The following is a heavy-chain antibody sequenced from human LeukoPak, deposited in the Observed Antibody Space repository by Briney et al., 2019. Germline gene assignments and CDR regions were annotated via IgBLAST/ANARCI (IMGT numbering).Heavy chain of an antibody. J-gene: IGHJ3*02. CDR3: ARSSIAARPSDAFDI. CDR1: GYSISSGYY. D-gene: IGHD6-6*01. Sequence: SETLSLTCTASGYSISSGYYWGWIRQPPGKGLELIGSINHSGGTYYNPSLKSRVTISVDTSKNQFSLKLNSVTAADTAVYYCARSSIAARPSDAFDIWGQGTMVTVSS. V-gene: IGHV4-38-2*02. CDR2: INHSGGT.